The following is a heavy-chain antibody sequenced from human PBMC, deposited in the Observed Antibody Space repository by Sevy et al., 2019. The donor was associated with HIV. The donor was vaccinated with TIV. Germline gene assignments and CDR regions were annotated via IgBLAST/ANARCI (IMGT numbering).Heavy chain of an antibody. CDR2: FDPEDGET. Sequence: ASVKVSCKVSGYTLTELSMHWVRQAPGKGLEWMGGFDPEDGETIYAQKFQGRVTMTEDTSTDTAYMELSSLRSEDTAVYYCATSRRPSNYDSSVHGYDYWGQGTLVTVSS. CDR3: ATSRRPSNYDSSVHGYDY. V-gene: IGHV1-24*01. D-gene: IGHD3-22*01. CDR1: GYTLTELS. J-gene: IGHJ4*02.